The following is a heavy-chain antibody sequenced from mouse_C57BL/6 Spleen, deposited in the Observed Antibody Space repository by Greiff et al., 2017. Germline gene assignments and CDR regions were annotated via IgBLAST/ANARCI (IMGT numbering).Heavy chain of an antibody. D-gene: IGHD2-4*01. V-gene: IGHV5-4*01. CDR2: ISDGGSYT. CDR3: ARDRDYDGRGFAY. J-gene: IGHJ3*01. Sequence: DVKLVESGGGLVKPGGSLKLSCAASGFTFSSYAMSWVRQTPEKRLEWVATISDGGSYTYYPDNVKGRFTISRDNAKNNLYLQMSHLKSEDTAMYYCARDRDYDGRGFAYWGQGTLVTVSA. CDR1: GFTFSSYA.